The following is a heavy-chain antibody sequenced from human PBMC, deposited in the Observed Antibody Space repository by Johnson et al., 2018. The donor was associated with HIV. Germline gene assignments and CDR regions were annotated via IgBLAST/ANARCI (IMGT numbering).Heavy chain of an antibody. J-gene: IGHJ3*02. CDR3: AKDGMDI. D-gene: IGHD1-1*01. V-gene: IGHV3-30*02. CDR2: IRYDGSNK. Sequence: VQVVESGGGVVQPGRSLRLSCAASGFTFSSYGMHWVRQAPGKGLEWVTFIRYDGSNKYYADSVKGRITISRDNSKNTLYLQMNSLRAEDTAVYYCAKDGMDIWGQGTMVTVSS. CDR1: GFTFSSYG.